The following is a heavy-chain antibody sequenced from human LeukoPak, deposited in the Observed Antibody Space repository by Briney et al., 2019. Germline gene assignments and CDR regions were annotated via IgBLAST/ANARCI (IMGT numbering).Heavy chain of an antibody. J-gene: IGHJ4*02. CDR3: ARRTVTTLRYFDY. D-gene: IGHD4-17*01. CDR1: GFTFSSYR. CDR2: ISSSSSYI. Sequence: GGSLRLSCAASGFTFSSYRMTWVRQAPGKGLEWVSSISSSSSYIYYADSVKGRFTISRDNAKSSLYLQMNSLRAEDTAVYYCARRTVTTLRYFDYWGQGTLVTVSS. V-gene: IGHV3-21*01.